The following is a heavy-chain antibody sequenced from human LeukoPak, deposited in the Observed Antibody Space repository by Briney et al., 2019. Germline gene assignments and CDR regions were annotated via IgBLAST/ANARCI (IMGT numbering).Heavy chain of an antibody. CDR1: GGSFSGYY. V-gene: IGHV4-34*01. J-gene: IGHJ4*02. D-gene: IGHD3-16*01. CDR2: INHSGST. CDR3: ARHMARNYAGIDY. Sequence: SETLSLTCAVYGGSFSGYYWSWIRQPPGKGLEWIGEINHSGSTNYNPSLKSRVTISVDTSKNQFSLKLSSVTAADTAVYYCARHMARNYAGIDYWGQGTLVTVSS.